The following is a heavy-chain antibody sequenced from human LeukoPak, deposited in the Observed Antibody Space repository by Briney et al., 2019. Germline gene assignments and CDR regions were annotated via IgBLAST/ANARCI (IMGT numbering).Heavy chain of an antibody. J-gene: IGHJ6*02. CDR1: GFSFSSFW. CDR2: IKDDGSVK. CDR3: ARDRLLGPFNYYYYYGMDV. V-gene: IGHV3-7*03. Sequence: GGSLRLSCTASGFSFSSFWMSWVRQAPGKGLEWVANIKDDGSVKNHVDSLKGRFSISRDNARNSLYLQISSLRAEDTAVYYCARDRLLGPFNYYYYYGMDVWGQGTTVTVSS. D-gene: IGHD3-16*01.